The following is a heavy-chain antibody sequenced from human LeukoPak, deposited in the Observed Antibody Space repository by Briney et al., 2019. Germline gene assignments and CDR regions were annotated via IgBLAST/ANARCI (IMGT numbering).Heavy chain of an antibody. CDR3: SKDLPYTSGWALNY. V-gene: IGHV3-15*05. Sequence: GGSLRLSCATSGFPFTNAWMVWVRQAPGKGLEWVGRIKSKVNGETTDYGAPVKGRFTISRDDSKNTLYLQLNSLKTEDTGVYYCSKDLPYTSGWALNYWGQGTLVTVSS. CDR2: IKSKVNGETT. J-gene: IGHJ4*02. D-gene: IGHD6-19*01. CDR1: GFPFTNAW.